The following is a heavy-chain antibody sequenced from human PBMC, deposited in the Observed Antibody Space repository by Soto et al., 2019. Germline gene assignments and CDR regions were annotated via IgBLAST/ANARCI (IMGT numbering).Heavy chain of an antibody. Sequence: ASVKVSCKASGYSFTTYYMHWVRQAPGQGLEWMGIINPSGGSTSYAQKFQGRVTMTRDTSTSTVYMELSSLRSEDTAVYYCVRGYYGSGSYFGAFDIWGQGTMVTVSS. CDR3: VRGYYGSGSYFGAFDI. D-gene: IGHD3-10*01. J-gene: IGHJ3*02. V-gene: IGHV1-46*03. CDR1: GYSFTTYY. CDR2: INPSGGST.